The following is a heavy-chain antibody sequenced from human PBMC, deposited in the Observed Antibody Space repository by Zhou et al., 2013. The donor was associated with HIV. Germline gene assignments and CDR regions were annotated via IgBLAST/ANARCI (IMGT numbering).Heavy chain of an antibody. D-gene: IGHD3-22*01. J-gene: IGHJ3*02. CDR2: ISAYNGNT. V-gene: IGHV1-18*01. CDR3: AREGHWYYYDSSGYHDAFDI. CDR1: GYTFTSYG. Sequence: QVQLVQSGAEVKKPGASVKVSCKASGYTFTSYGISWVRQAPGQGLEWMGWISAYNGNTNYAQKLQGRVTMTTDTSTSTAYMELRSLRSDDTAVYYCAREGHWYYYDSSGYHDAFDIWGQGTMVTVSS.